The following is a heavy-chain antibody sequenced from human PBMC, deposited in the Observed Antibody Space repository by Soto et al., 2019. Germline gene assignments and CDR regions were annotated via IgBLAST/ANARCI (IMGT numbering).Heavy chain of an antibody. J-gene: IGHJ4*02. D-gene: IGHD6-6*01. CDR2: IDPNSGGT. CDR1: GYTFTGYY. Sequence: ASVKVSCKASGYTFTGYYMHWVRQAPGQGLEWMGWIDPNSGGTNYAQKFQGRVTMTRDTSISTAYMELSRLRSDDTAVYYCAREQRRYSSSSVFDYWGQGTLVTVSS. V-gene: IGHV1-2*02. CDR3: AREQRRYSSSSVFDY.